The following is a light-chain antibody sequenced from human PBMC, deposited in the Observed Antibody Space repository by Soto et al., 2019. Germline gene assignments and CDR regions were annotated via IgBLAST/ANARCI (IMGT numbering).Light chain of an antibody. Sequence: EIGLTQSPGTLSLSPGERATLFCRASQSVTSTYFAWYQQKPGQAPRLLIYGASSRATGIPDRFSGSGYGTDFTLTISRLEPEDFAVYYCHQYGSSCPHTFGQGTKLEIK. J-gene: IGKJ2*01. CDR1: QSVTSTY. V-gene: IGKV3-20*01. CDR2: GAS. CDR3: HQYGSSCPHT.